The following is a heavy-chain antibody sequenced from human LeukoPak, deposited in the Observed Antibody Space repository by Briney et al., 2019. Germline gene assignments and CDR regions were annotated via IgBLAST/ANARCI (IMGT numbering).Heavy chain of an antibody. CDR1: GFTFSSYA. Sequence: GGSLRLSCAASGFTFSSYAMHWVRRAPGKGLEWVAFIRYDGSLKYYVDSVKGRFTISRDNSKNTVYLQMQSLRAEDTAVYFCARDRDFPRDQFDYWGQGTLVTVSS. J-gene: IGHJ4*02. CDR3: ARDRDFPRDQFDY. V-gene: IGHV3-30*04. CDR2: IRYDGSLK. D-gene: IGHD2-21*02.